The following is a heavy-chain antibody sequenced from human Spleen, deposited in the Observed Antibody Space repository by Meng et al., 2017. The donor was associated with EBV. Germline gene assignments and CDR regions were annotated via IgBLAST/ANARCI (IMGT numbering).Heavy chain of an antibody. CDR1: GGTFRSDA. V-gene: IGHV1-69*01. Sequence: QVQWVQRGAEVKKPGSSVKGSCKTSGGTFRSDAVSWVRQAPGQGLEWMGGLIPKSDAPYYAQKFQDRVTITADESTSTHYMDLSGLRSEDTAVYYCASESGRGFTPDYWGQGTLVTVSS. D-gene: IGHD3-10*01. J-gene: IGHJ4*02. CDR3: ASESGRGFTPDY. CDR2: LIPKSDAP.